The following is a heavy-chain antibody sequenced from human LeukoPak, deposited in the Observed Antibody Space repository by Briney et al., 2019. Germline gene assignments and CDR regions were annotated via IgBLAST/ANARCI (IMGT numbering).Heavy chain of an antibody. V-gene: IGHV3-53*01. J-gene: IGHJ5*02. CDR2: IYSGGST. Sequence: GGSLRLSCAASGFTVSSNYMSWVRQAPGKGLEWVSVIYSGGSTYYADSVKGRFTISRDNSKNTLYLQMNSLRAEDTAVYYCSRDRIIGRVGATWFDPWGQGTLVTVSS. CDR3: SRDRIIGRVGATWFDP. D-gene: IGHD1-26*01. CDR1: GFTVSSNY.